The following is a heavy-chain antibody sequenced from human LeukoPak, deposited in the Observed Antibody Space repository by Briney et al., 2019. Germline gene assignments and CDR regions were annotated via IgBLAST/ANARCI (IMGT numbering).Heavy chain of an antibody. J-gene: IGHJ4*02. CDR2: IYYSGST. CDR3: SRMKDGYNDD. D-gene: IGHD5-24*01. Sequence: SETLSLTCTVSGGSISSSSYYWGWIRQPPGKGLEWIGSIYYSGSTYYNPSLKSRVTISVDTSKNQFSLKLSSVTAADTAVYYCSRMKDGYNDDWGQGTLVTVSS. CDR1: GGSISSSSYY. V-gene: IGHV4-39*07.